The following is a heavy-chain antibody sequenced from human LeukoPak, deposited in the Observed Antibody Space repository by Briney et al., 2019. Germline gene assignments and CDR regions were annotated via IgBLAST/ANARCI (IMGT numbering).Heavy chain of an antibody. V-gene: IGHV1-2*02. CDR3: ARDAVGGTSGDY. D-gene: IGHD1-26*01. CDR2: INPNSGDT. CDR1: GYTFTGYY. Sequence: ASLKVSCKSSGYTFTGYYMHWVRQAPGERLEGMGWINPNSGDTNYAQKFQGRVTMTRDTSISTAYMELSRRRSDDTAAYYCARDAVGGTSGDYWGEGTLVTVSS. J-gene: IGHJ4*02.